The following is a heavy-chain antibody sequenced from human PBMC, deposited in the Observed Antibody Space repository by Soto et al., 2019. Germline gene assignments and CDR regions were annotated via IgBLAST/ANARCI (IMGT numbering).Heavy chain of an antibody. CDR3: ARVDKMYYYDSSGYYCVDY. Sequence: SETLSLTCAVYGGSFSGYYWSWIRQPPGKGLEWIGEINHSGSTNYNPSLKSRVTISVDTSKNQFSLKLSSVTAADTAVYYCARVDKMYYYDSSGYYCVDYRGQGTLVTVSS. V-gene: IGHV4-34*01. J-gene: IGHJ4*02. CDR2: INHSGST. D-gene: IGHD3-22*01. CDR1: GGSFSGYY.